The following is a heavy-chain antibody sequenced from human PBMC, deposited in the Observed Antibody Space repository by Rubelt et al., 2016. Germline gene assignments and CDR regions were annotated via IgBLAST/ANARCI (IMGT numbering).Heavy chain of an antibody. D-gene: IGHD6-19*01. CDR1: GGSFSGYY. CDR2: INHSGST. V-gene: IGHV4-34*01. CDR3: ARVSGWYRAPGQDFDY. Sequence: QVQLQQWGAGLLKPSETLSLTCAVYGGSFSGYYWSWIRQPPGKGLEWIGEINHSGSTNYNPSLKGRVTISVDTSKNQFSLKLSSVTAADTAVYYCARVSGWYRAPGQDFDYWGQGTLVTVSS. J-gene: IGHJ4*02.